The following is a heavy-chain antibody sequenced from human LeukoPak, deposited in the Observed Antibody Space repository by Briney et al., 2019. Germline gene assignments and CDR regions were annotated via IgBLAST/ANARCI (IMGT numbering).Heavy chain of an antibody. V-gene: IGHV3-21*01. D-gene: IGHD4/OR15-4a*01. CDR1: GFTFSIYS. J-gene: IGHJ4*02. Sequence: PGGSLRLSCAASGFTFSIYSMNWVRQAPGKGLEWVSSISSSSSYIYYADSVKGRFTISRDNAKNSLYLQMNSLRAEDTAVYYCARDSSLSSWRDYGTVFDSWGQGTLVTVSS. CDR2: ISSSSSYI. CDR3: ARDSSLSSWRDYGTVFDS.